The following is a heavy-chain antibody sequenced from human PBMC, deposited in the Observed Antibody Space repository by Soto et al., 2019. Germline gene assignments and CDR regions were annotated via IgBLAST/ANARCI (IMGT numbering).Heavy chain of an antibody. J-gene: IGHJ5*02. CDR2: IYYSGST. V-gene: IGHV4-31*03. CDR3: TRGLSNPGWFDP. Sequence: QVQLQESGPGLVKPSQTLSLTCTVSGGSISSGGYYWSCIRQHPGKGLEWIGYIYYSGSTYYNPSLKSRVTISVDTSKNQFSLKLSSVTAADTAVYYCTRGLSNPGWFDPWGQGTLVTVSS. D-gene: IGHD4-4*01. CDR1: GGSISSGGYY.